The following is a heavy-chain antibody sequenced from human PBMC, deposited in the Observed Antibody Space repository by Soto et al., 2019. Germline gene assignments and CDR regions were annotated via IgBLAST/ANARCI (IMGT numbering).Heavy chain of an antibody. J-gene: IGHJ4*02. CDR1: GFTFSSYG. V-gene: IGHV3-33*01. Sequence: QVQLVESGGGVVQPGRSLRLSCAASGFTFSSYGMHWVRQAPGKGLEWVAVIWYDGSNKYYADSMKGRFTISRDNSKNTLYLQMNSLRAEDTAVYYCARIMCGGDCYDFDYWGQGTLVTVSS. D-gene: IGHD2-21*02. CDR3: ARIMCGGDCYDFDY. CDR2: IWYDGSNK.